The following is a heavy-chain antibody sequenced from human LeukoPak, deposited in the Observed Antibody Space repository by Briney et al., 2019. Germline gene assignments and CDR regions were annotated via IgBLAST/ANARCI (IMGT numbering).Heavy chain of an antibody. CDR1: GFTFSSYS. CDR3: ARCSSGWYDWFDP. J-gene: IGHJ5*02. CDR2: ISSSSSYI. D-gene: IGHD6-19*01. V-gene: IGHV3-21*01. Sequence: PGGSLRLSCAASGFTFSSYSMNWVRQAPGKGLEWVSSISSSSSYIYYADSVKGRFTISRDNAKNSLYLQMNSLRAEDTAVYYCARCSSGWYDWFDPWGQGTLVTVSS.